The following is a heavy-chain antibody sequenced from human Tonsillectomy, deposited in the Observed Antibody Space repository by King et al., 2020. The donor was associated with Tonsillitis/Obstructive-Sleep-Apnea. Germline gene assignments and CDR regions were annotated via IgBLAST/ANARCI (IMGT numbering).Heavy chain of an antibody. CDR3: ARGPDGSPHVQH. CDR1: GGSISSYY. V-gene: IGHV4-59*01. J-gene: IGHJ1*01. D-gene: IGHD1-14*01. CDR2: IYYSGST. Sequence: VQLQESGPGLVKPSETLSLTCTVSGGSISSYYWSWIRQPPGKGLEWIGYIYYSGSTTYNPSLKSRVTISVDTSKNQFSLKLSSVTAADTAVYYCARGPDGSPHVQHWGQGTLVTVPS.